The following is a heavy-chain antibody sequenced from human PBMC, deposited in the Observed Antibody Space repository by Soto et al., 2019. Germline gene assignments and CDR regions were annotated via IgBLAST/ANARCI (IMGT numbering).Heavy chain of an antibody. D-gene: IGHD6-6*01. V-gene: IGHV4-30-2*01. J-gene: IGHJ6*02. Sequence: SETLSLTCAVSGGSISSGGYSWSWIRQPPGKGLEWIGYIYHSGSTYYNPSLKSRVTISVDRSKNQFSLKLSSVTAADTAVYYCARVLGYSSSSGFYYYYGMDVWGQGTTVTVSS. CDR2: IYHSGST. CDR1: GGSISSGGYS. CDR3: ARVLGYSSSSGFYYYYGMDV.